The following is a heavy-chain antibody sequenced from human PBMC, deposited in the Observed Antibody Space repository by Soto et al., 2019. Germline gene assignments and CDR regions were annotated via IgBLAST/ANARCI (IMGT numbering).Heavy chain of an antibody. CDR3: AREGYTSSSYYCYGMDV. CDR1: GFTFSSYS. Sequence: GGSLRLSCAASGFTFSSYSMNWVRQAPGNGLEWVSSISSSSSYIYYADSVKGRFTISRDNAKNSLYLQMNSLRAEDTAVYYCAREGYTSSSYYCYGMDVWGQGTTVTVSS. CDR2: ISSSSSYI. V-gene: IGHV3-21*01. J-gene: IGHJ6*02. D-gene: IGHD6-13*01.